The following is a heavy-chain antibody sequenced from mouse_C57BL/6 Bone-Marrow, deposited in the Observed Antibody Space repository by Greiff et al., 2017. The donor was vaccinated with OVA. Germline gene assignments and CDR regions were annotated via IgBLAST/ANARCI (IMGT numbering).Heavy chain of an antibody. J-gene: IGHJ4*01. CDR2: IDPEDGET. CDR3: ALYYGRGPYYAMDY. Sequence: EVQGVESGAELVKPGASVKLSCTASGFNIKDYYMHWVKQRTEQGLEWIGRIDPEDGETKYAPKFQGKATITADTSSNTAYLQLSSLTSEDTAVYYCALYYGRGPYYAMDYWGQGTSVTVSS. CDR1: GFNIKDYY. V-gene: IGHV14-2*01. D-gene: IGHD1-1*01.